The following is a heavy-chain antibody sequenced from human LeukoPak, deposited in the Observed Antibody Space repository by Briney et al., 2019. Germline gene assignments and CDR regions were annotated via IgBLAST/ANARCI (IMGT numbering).Heavy chain of an antibody. CDR2: IYQSGST. Sequence: PSETLSLTCGVSGYSISSGYYWGWIRQPPGKGLECIERIYQSGSTFCNPSLKRLVTISGHTSNNQFSLKLSSVTAADTAVYYCARLRDYYYMDVWGKGTTVTVSS. J-gene: IGHJ6*03. CDR3: ARLRDYYYMDV. V-gene: IGHV4-38-2*01. CDR1: GYSISSGYY.